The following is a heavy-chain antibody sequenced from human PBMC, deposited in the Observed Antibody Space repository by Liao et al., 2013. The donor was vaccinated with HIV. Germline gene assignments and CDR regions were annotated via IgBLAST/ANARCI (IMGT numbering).Heavy chain of an antibody. J-gene: IGHJ4*02. CDR3: AKPVAGTYDY. V-gene: IGHV4-30-2*06. CDR2: SFHSGST. CDR1: GGSMNRGGYS. D-gene: IGHD6-19*01. Sequence: QLQLLESGSGLVKPSQTLSLTCNVSGGSMNRGGYSWTWIRQSPGKGLEWIGYSFHSGSTYYNPSLQSRVTISVDRSKNQFSLKLYSVTAADTAVYYCAKPVAGTYDYWGQGTLVTVSS.